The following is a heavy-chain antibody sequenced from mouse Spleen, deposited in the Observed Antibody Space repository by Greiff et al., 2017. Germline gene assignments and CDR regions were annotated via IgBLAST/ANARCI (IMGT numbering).Heavy chain of an antibody. CDR1: GFNIKDYY. CDR2: IDPEDGET. J-gene: IGHJ2*01. CDR3: ASWFTTATFYFDY. D-gene: IGHD1-2*01. V-gene: IGHV14-2*01. Sequence: EVKLMESGAELVKPGASVKLSCTASGFNIKDYYMHWVKQRTEQGLEWIGRIDPEDGETKYAPKFQGKATITADTSSNTAYLQLSSLTSEDTAVYYCASWFTTATFYFDYWGQGTTLTVSS.